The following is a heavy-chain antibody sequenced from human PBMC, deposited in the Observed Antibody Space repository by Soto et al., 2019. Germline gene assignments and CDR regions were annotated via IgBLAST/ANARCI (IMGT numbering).Heavy chain of an antibody. V-gene: IGHV1-69*06. CDR1: GGTFSSYA. CDR2: IIPIFGTA. J-gene: IGHJ3*02. CDR3: ARHREGDYVGGAKGAAFEI. D-gene: IGHD3-16*01. Sequence: SVKVSCKASGGTFSSYAISRVRQAPGQGLEWMGGIIPIFGTANYAQKFQGRVTITADKSTSTAYMELSSLRSEDTAVYYCARHREGDYVGGAKGAAFEIWGKGKMVT.